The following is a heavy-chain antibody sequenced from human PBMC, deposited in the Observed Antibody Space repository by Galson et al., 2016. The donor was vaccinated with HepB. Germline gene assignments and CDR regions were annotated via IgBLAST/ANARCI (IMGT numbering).Heavy chain of an antibody. CDR2: ITGTGSNT. D-gene: IGHD2-15*01. CDR3: AKARAEYCSGVRCCPFDS. Sequence: SLRLSCAASGFTFSNYAMNWVRQAPGKGLEWVSAITGTGSNTYHADSVKGRFTISRDNSKNTLFLQMSSLRAEDTAVFCCAKARAEYCSGVRCCPFDSWGQGTLVTVSS. V-gene: IGHV3-23*01. J-gene: IGHJ4*02. CDR1: GFTFSNYA.